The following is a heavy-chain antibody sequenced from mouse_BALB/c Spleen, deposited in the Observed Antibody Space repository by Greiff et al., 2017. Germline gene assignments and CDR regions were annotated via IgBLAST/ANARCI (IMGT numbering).Heavy chain of an antibody. CDR3: ARSPLPLFGSSSWYFDV. D-gene: IGHD1-1*01. CDR1: GYTFTDYA. CDR2: ISTYNGNT. Sequence: VQLQQSGPEVVRPGVSVKISCKGSGYTFTDYAMHWVKQSHAKSLEWIGVISTYNGNTNYNQKFKGKATFTVDTSSSTAYMQFNSLTSEDSAVYYCARSPLPLFGSSSWYFDVWGAGTTVTVSS. J-gene: IGHJ1*01. V-gene: IGHV1-67*01.